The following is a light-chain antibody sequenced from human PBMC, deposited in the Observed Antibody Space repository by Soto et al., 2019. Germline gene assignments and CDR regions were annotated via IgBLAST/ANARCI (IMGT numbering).Light chain of an antibody. Sequence: DIQLTQSPSFLSASVGDRVTITCRASQDISSSLAWYQQKPGKAPKILMYAASSLESWVPSRFSGSGSGTEFPLTISSPQHDDFATYYCQQVNSFPPFTFGGGTTVEIK. CDR3: QQVNSFPPFT. V-gene: IGKV1-9*01. CDR1: QDISSS. J-gene: IGKJ4*01. CDR2: AAS.